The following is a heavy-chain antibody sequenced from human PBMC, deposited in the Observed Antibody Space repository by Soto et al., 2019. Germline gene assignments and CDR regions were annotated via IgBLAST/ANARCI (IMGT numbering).Heavy chain of an antibody. J-gene: IGHJ6*02. CDR3: AKDRSFGYCISTSCYAPVSMDV. Sequence: PGGSLRLSCAASGFTFSSYAMHWVRQAPGKGLEWVAVISYDGSNKYYADSVKGRFTISRDNSKNTLYLQMNSLRAEDTAVYYCAKDRSFGYCISTSCYAPVSMDVWGQGTTVTVSS. CDR2: ISYDGSNK. V-gene: IGHV3-30*04. D-gene: IGHD2-2*03. CDR1: GFTFSSYA.